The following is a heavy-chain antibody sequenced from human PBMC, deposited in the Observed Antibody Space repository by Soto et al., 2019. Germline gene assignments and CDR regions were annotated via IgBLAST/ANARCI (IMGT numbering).Heavy chain of an antibody. V-gene: IGHV4-59*01. Sequence: NPSETLSLTCTVSGGSISSYYWSWIRQPPGKGLEWIGYIYYSGSTNYNPSLKSRVTISVDTSKNQFSLKLSSVTAADTAVYYCATDYSGSYYGPAAFDIWGQGTMVTVSS. CDR2: IYYSGST. CDR1: GGSISSYY. D-gene: IGHD1-26*01. J-gene: IGHJ3*02. CDR3: ATDYSGSYYGPAAFDI.